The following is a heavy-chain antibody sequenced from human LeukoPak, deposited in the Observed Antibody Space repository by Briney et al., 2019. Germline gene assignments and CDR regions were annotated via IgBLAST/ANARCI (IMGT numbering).Heavy chain of an antibody. Sequence: SDTLSLTCAVSGSSISSSYWWGWIRQPPGKGLEWIGKIYYGGSINYNPSLESRVTMSVDMSRNQFSLKLTSVTAADTAVYYCARYSGIYGHDYWGQGTLVSVSS. CDR3: ARYSGIYGHDY. J-gene: IGHJ4*02. CDR1: GSSISSSYW. D-gene: IGHD3-10*01. V-gene: IGHV4-28*05. CDR2: IYYGGSI.